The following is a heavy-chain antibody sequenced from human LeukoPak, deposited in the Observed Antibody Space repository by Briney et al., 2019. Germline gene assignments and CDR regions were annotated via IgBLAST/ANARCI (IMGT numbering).Heavy chain of an antibody. V-gene: IGHV3-30*04. CDR2: ISYDGSNK. J-gene: IGHJ4*02. CDR1: GFTFSSYA. Sequence: GGSLRLSCGASGFTFSSYAMHWVRQAPGKGLEWVAVISYDGSNKYYADSVKGRFTISRDNSKNTLYLQMNSLRAEDTAVYYCAREGLYSYGPFDYWGQGTLVTVSS. CDR3: AREGLYSYGPFDY. D-gene: IGHD5-18*01.